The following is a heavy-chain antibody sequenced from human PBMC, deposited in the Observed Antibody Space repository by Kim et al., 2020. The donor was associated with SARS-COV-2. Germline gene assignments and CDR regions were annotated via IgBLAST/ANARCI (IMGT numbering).Heavy chain of an antibody. CDR3: ARDLVIVATIKWRYYGMDV. D-gene: IGHD5-12*01. J-gene: IGHJ6*02. CDR2: IIPIFGTA. CDR1: GGTFSSYA. Sequence: SVKVSCKASGGTFSSYAISWVRQAPGQGLEWMGGIIPIFGTANYAQKFQGRVTITADESTSTAYMELSSLRSEDTAVYYCARDLVIVATIKWRYYGMDVWGQGTTVTVSS. V-gene: IGHV1-69*13.